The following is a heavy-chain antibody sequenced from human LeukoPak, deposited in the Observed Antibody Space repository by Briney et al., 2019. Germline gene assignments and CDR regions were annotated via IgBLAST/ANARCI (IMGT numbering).Heavy chain of an antibody. CDR3: ARHFHDSSGYYDDY. V-gene: IGHV4-59*08. CDR2: IHYSGST. CDR1: GGSISSYY. Sequence: SETLSLTCTVSGGSISSYYWGWIRQPPGKGLEWIGNIHYSGSTNYNPSLESRVTISIDTSKNQFPLKLSPVTAADTAVYYCARHFHDSSGYYDDYWGQGTLVTVSS. J-gene: IGHJ4*02. D-gene: IGHD3-22*01.